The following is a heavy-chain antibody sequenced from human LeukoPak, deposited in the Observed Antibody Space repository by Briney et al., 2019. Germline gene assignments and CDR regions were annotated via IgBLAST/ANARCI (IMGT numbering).Heavy chain of an antibody. CDR2: ISDTGSGT. J-gene: IGHJ2*01. V-gene: IGHV3-23*01. CDR3: AKNLLGSESFSWYFDL. Sequence: PGGSLRLSCAASGVMFSSHGMSWVRQAPGKGLEWVSSISDTGSGTCYADSVKGRFTMSRDNSKNTLYLQMNSLRAEDTAVYYCAKNLLGSESFSWYFDLWGRGTLVTVSS. D-gene: IGHD1-26*01. CDR1: GVMFSSHG.